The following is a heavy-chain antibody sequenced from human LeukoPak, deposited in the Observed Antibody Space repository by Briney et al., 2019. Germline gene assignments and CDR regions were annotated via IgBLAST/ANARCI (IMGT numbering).Heavy chain of an antibody. CDR1: GFTPRSYR. J-gene: IGHJ6*04. D-gene: IGHD3-9*01. V-gene: IGHV3-21*01. CDR2: ISRSGSYI. Sequence: GGSLRLSCAASGFTPRSYRMNGVRRAQGRGLEWVSSISRSGSYIYYADSVKRRFTISRDNAKNSLYLQMNSLRAEDTAVYYCAGDYDILTGYAPYYYYGMDVWGKGTTVTVSS. CDR3: AGDYDILTGYAPYYYYGMDV.